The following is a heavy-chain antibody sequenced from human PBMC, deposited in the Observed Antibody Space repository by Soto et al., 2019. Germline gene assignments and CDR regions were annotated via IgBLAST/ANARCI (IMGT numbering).Heavy chain of an antibody. CDR1: GDSVSSNTAS. V-gene: IGHV6-1*01. CDR2: TYFRSKWYN. Sequence: PLQTLSLTCAISGDSVSSNTASWNWIRQSPSRGLEWLGRTYFRSKWYNDYAVSVKSRIIINPDTSNNQFSLQLNSVTPEDTAVYFCAKGDNLGPKTGYAFDPWGQG. J-gene: IGHJ5*02. D-gene: IGHD5-12*01. CDR3: AKGDNLGPKTGYAFDP.